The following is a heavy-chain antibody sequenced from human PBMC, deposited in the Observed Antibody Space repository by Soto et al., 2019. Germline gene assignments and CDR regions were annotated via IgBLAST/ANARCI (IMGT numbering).Heavy chain of an antibody. V-gene: IGHV3-30-3*01. Sequence: PGGSLRLSCAASGFTFSSYAMHWVRQAPGKGLEWVAVISYDGSNKYYADSVKGRFTISRDNSKNTLYLQMNSLRAEDTAVYYCARALGYCSGGSCYFDYWGQGTLVTVSS. CDR3: ARALGYCSGGSCYFDY. CDR1: GFTFSSYA. J-gene: IGHJ4*02. CDR2: ISYDGSNK. D-gene: IGHD2-15*01.